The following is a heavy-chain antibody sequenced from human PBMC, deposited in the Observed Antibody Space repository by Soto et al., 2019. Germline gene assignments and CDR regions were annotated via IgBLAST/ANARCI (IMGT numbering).Heavy chain of an antibody. CDR2: ISDNVGST. D-gene: IGHD2-2*01. CDR3: TALGFCSSASCSPAY. V-gene: IGHV3-23*01. CDR1: GLTFSSYL. J-gene: IGHJ4*02. Sequence: GGSLILSCASSGLTFSSYLMDLVRQATGKGLDWVSTISDNVGSTYYADSVKGRFTISRDNSKNTLYLQMNSLRAEDTAVYYCTALGFCSSASCSPAYWGQGTLVTVSS.